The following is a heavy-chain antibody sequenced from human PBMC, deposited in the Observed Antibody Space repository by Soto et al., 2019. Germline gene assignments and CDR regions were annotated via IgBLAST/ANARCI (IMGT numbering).Heavy chain of an antibody. CDR2: IIPIFGTA. CDR1: GGTFSSYA. D-gene: IGHD3-10*01. J-gene: IGHJ4*02. Sequence: QVQLVQSGAEVKKPGSSVKVSCKASGGTFSSYAISWVRQAPGQGLEWMGGIIPIFGTANYAQKFQGRVTITADESTSTAYMELSCLRSADTAVHYCASYYGSGSYYAVDYWGQGTLVTVSS. V-gene: IGHV1-69*01. CDR3: ASYYGSGSYYAVDY.